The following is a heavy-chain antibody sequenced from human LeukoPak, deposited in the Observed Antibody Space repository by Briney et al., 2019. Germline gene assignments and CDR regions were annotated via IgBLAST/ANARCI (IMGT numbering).Heavy chain of an antibody. CDR1: GYTFTGYY. Sequence: ASVKVSCKASGYTFTGYYMHWVRQAPGQGLEWMGWINPNSGVTNYAQKFQGRVTMTRDTSISTAYMELRRLTSDDTAVYYCGRDGSSFIDYWGQETLVTVSS. J-gene: IGHJ4*02. CDR2: INPNSGVT. V-gene: IGHV1-2*02. CDR3: GRDGSSFIDY. D-gene: IGHD6-13*01.